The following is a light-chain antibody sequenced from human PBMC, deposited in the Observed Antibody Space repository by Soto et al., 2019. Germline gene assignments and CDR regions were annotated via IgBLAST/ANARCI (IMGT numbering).Light chain of an antibody. CDR2: DAS. CDR3: QQYNSYSLT. J-gene: IGKJ1*01. V-gene: IGKV1-5*01. Sequence: DIQMTQSPSTLSASVGDRVTSTCRASQSISSWLAWYQQKPGKAPKLLISDASSWESEVPSRFSGSGSGTEFTLTISSLQPDDCAIYYCQQYNSYSLTFGQGTRV. CDR1: QSISSW.